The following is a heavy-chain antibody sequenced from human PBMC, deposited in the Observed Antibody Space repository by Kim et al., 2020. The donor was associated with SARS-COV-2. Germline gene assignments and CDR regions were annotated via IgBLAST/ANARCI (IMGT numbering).Heavy chain of an antibody. J-gene: IGHJ3*02. Sequence: SQRFQGRVNITKDTSASTTYMGLSSLRSEDTAVYYCARDFARAPSAFDIWGQGTMVTVSS. V-gene: IGHV1-3*01. CDR3: ARDFARAPSAFDI.